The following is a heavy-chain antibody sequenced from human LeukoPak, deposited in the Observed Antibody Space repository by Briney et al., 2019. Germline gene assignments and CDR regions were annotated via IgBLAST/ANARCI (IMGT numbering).Heavy chain of an antibody. V-gene: IGHV1-2*02. D-gene: IGHD2-2*01. CDR2: INPNGGGT. Sequence: ASVKVSCKVSGYTLTELSMHWVRQAPGQGLEWMGWINPNGGGTNYAQKFQGRVTMTRDTSISTAYMELSRLRSDDTAVYYCARGLRGSPAFDYWGQGTLVTVSS. CDR3: ARGLRGSPAFDY. CDR1: GYTLTELS. J-gene: IGHJ4*02.